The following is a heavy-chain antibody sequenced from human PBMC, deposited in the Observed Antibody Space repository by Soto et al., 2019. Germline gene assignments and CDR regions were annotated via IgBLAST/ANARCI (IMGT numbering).Heavy chain of an antibody. CDR1: GGSVSSSSC. V-gene: IGHV4-4*02. D-gene: IGHD2-2*01. Sequence: QVQLQESGPGLVKPSGTLSLTCAVSGGSVSSSSCWSWVRQAPGKGLEGIGEIYHSGTFNCNPSLKSRVSMSLDKSRNQISLNMNSVTAADTAVYYCVRSVPAATWSYSGMDVWGQGTTVTVSS. CDR2: IYHSGTF. CDR3: VRSVPAATWSYSGMDV. J-gene: IGHJ6*02.